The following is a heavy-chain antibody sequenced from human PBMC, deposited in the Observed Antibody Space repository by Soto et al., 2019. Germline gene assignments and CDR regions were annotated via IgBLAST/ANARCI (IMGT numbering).Heavy chain of an antibody. D-gene: IGHD6-19*01. CDR1: GFTFSSYG. J-gene: IGHJ6*02. CDR3: ARVGSSGRTYYYYGMDV. V-gene: IGHV3-33*01. Sequence: QVQLVESGGGVVQPGRSLRLSCAASGFTFSSYGMHWVRQAPGKGLEWVAVIWYDGSNKYYADSVKGRFTISRDNSKNTLYLQMNSLRAEDPAVYYCARVGSSGRTYYYYGMDVWGQGTTVTVSS. CDR2: IWYDGSNK.